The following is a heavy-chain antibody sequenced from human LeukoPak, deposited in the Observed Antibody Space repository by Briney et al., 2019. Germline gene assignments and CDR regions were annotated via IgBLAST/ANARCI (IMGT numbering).Heavy chain of an antibody. CDR3: ARGQWLVSYWYFDL. CDR2: IFSGSTI. J-gene: IGHJ2*01. CDR1: GFTFSTYE. Sequence: GGSLRLSCAASGFTFSTYEMNWVRQAPGKGLEWVAYIFSGSTIYYADSVKGRFTISRDNAKNSLYLQLNSLRAEDTAVYYCARGQWLVSYWYFDLWGRGTLVTVSS. D-gene: IGHD6-19*01. V-gene: IGHV3-48*03.